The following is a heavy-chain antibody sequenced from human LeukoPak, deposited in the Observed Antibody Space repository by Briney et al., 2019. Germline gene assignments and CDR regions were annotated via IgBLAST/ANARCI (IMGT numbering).Heavy chain of an antibody. CDR3: ASPVSRETEEGPYYYFDH. J-gene: IGHJ4*02. V-gene: IGHV4-38-2*02. Sequence: SETLSLTCTVSGSSMNIGYYWGWIRQPPGKGLEWIGSIYHSGSTYYNPSLKSRVTISVDTSKNQFSLKLSSVTAADTAVYYCASPVSRETEEGPYYYFDHWGQGTLVTVSS. CDR1: GSSMNIGYY. CDR2: IYHSGST. D-gene: IGHD2-21*01.